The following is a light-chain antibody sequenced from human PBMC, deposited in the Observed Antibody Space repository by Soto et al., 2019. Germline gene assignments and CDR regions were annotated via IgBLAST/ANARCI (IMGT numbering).Light chain of an antibody. CDR2: GAS. V-gene: IGKV3-20*01. CDR1: QNINSRY. CDR3: QQFGSSPGFT. Sequence: EIVLTQSPGTLSLSPGERATLSCRASQNINSRYLAWYQQKPGQAPRLLIYGASIRATGIPDRFSGSGSGTAFTLTISRLEPEDFAVYYCQQFGSSPGFTFGPGTKVDIK. J-gene: IGKJ3*01.